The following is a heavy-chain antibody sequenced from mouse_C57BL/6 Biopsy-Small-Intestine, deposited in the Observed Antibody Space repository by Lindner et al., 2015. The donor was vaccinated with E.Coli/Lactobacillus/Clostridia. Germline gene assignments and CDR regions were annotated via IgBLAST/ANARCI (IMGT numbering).Heavy chain of an antibody. CDR3: ARGIYYGYDRYYFDY. CDR1: GYAFSSFW. D-gene: IGHD2-2*01. CDR2: IYPGDGDT. Sequence: VQLQESGPELVKPGASVKISCKASGYAFSSFWMNWVKQRPGKGLEWIGRIYPGDGDTNYNGKFKGKATLTADKSSSTAYMQFSSLTSEDSAIYYCARGIYYGYDRYYFDYWGQGTTLTVSS. V-gene: IGHV1-82*01. J-gene: IGHJ2*01.